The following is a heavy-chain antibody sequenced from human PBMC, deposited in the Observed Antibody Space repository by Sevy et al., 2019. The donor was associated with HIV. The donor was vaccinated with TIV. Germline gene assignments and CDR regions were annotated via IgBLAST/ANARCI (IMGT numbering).Heavy chain of an antibody. V-gene: IGHV3-48*01. J-gene: IGHJ4*02. CDR2: IGSSRYTI. CDR3: VSGPRWYYFDD. Sequence: GGSLRLSCAASGFTFSSYSMNWVHQAPGKELEWVSYIGSSRYTIYYADSVTGRFTISRDNVKNSLYLQMNDLRAEDTAVYYCVSGPRWYYFDDWGQGTLVTVSS. D-gene: IGHD2-15*01. CDR1: GFTFSSYS.